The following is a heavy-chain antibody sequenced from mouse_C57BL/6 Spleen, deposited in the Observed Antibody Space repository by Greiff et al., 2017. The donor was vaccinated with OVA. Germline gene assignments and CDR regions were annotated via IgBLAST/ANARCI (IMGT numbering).Heavy chain of an antibody. CDR3: ARRGYYYGSSYEDYFDY. J-gene: IGHJ2*01. V-gene: IGHV1-47*01. CDR1: GYTFTTYP. CDR2: FHPYNDDT. D-gene: IGHD1-1*01. Sequence: QVHVKQSGAELVKPGASVKMSCKASGYTFTTYPIEWMKQNHGKSLEWIGNFHPYNDDTKYNEKFKGKATLTVEKSSSTVYLELSRLTSDDSAVYYCARRGYYYGSSYEDYFDYWGQGTTLTVSS.